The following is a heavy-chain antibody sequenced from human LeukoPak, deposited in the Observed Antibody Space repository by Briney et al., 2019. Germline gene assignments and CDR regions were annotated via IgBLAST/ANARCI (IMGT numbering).Heavy chain of an antibody. J-gene: IGHJ4*02. CDR3: ARQRRVPMTTVVTAPDY. CDR1: GYTFASYY. CDR2: INPSGGST. V-gene: IGHV1-46*01. Sequence: ASVKVSCKASGYTFASYYMHWVRQAPGQGLEWMGIINPSGGSTSYAQKFQGRVTMTRDTSTSTVYMELSSLRSEDTAVYYCARQRRVPMTTVVTAPDYWGQATLVTVSS. D-gene: IGHD4-23*01.